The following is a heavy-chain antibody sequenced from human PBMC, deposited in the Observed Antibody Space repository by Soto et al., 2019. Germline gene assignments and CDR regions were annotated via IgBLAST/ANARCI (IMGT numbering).Heavy chain of an antibody. CDR3: ARFTQDIVVVVAAPYYFDY. CDR2: IYYSGST. CDR1: GGSISSSSYY. J-gene: IGHJ4*02. Sequence: QLQLQESGPGLVKPSETLSLTCTVSGGSISSSSYYWGWIRQPPGKGLEWIGRIYYSGSTYYNPALKSRVTISVDTSKNQSSLKLSSVTAADTAVYYCARFTQDIVVVVAAPYYFDYWGQGTLVTVSS. D-gene: IGHD2-15*01. V-gene: IGHV4-39*01.